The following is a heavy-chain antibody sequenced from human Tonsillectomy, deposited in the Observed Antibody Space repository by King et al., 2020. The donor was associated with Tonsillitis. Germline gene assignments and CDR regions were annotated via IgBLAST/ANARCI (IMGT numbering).Heavy chain of an antibody. Sequence: VQLVESGGGLVQPGGSLRLSCAASGFTFSSYWMHWVRQAPGKGLVWVSRINSDGSSTSYADSVKGRFTISRDNAKNTLYLQMNSLRAEDTAVYYCAREGRFYGSDPIDAFDIWGQGTMVTVSS. D-gene: IGHD3-10*01. CDR3: AREGRFYGSDPIDAFDI. V-gene: IGHV3-74*01. J-gene: IGHJ3*02. CDR2: INSDGSST. CDR1: GFTFSSYW.